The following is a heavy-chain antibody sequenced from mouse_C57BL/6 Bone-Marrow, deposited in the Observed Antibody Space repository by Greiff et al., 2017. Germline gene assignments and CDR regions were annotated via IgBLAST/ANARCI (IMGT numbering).Heavy chain of an antibody. CDR2: IYPGSGNT. CDR1: GYTFTDYY. V-gene: IGHV1-76*01. J-gene: IGHJ2*01. CDR3: ARRRCFDY. Sequence: VQLQQSGAELVRPGASVQLSCKASGYTFTDYYINWVKQRPGQGLEWIARIYPGSGNTYYNEKFKGKATLTAEKSSSTAYRQLSSLTSEDSAVYFCARRRCFDYWGQGTTLTVSS.